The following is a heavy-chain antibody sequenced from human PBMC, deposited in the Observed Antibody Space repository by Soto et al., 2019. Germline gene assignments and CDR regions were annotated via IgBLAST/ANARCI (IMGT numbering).Heavy chain of an antibody. CDR2: INHSGST. D-gene: IGHD2-21*02. V-gene: IGHV4-34*01. CDR3: ARGPNLQCGGDCYSGDY. J-gene: IGHJ4*02. Sequence: SVPCGVVGGSISGYYWSCISKTPGKGLEWIGEINHSGSTNYNPSLKSRVTISVDTSKNQFSLKLSSVTAADTAVYYCARGPNLQCGGDCYSGDYWGPGTLVTSPQ. CDR1: GGSISGYY.